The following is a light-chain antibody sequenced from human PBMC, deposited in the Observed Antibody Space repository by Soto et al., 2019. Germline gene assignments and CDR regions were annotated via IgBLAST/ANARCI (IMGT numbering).Light chain of an antibody. Sequence: ENVLTQSPGTLSLSPGERATLSCRASQGVNRYYLAWYQQRPGQAPRLLIYGASNRATGIPDRFIGSGSGTDFTLTISRLEPEDFAVYYCQQYSSSPLTFGGGTKV. CDR2: GAS. CDR3: QQYSSSPLT. V-gene: IGKV3-20*01. CDR1: QGVNRYY. J-gene: IGKJ4*01.